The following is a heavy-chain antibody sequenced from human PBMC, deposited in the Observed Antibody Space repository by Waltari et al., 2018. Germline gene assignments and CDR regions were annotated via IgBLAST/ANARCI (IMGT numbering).Heavy chain of an antibody. V-gene: IGHV1-69*05. J-gene: IGHJ5*02. D-gene: IGHD2-2*01. Sequence: GQRLEWMGGIIPTFGTANCAHKCQGRVTITTDESTSTAYLELSSLRSEDTAVYYCARGVVVVPAARWCDRWGQGTLVTVSS. CDR3: ARGVVVVPAARWCDR. CDR2: IIPTFGTA.